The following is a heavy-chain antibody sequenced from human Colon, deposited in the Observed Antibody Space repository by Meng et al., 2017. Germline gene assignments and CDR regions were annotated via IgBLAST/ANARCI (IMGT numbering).Heavy chain of an antibody. CDR2: INHSGST. D-gene: IGHD3-22*01. J-gene: IGHJ4*02. Sequence: SEPLSLTCAVSCGSFSGYYWSWIRQPPGKGLEWIGEINHSGSTNYNPSLKSRVTISVDTSKNQSSLKLSSVTAADTAVYYCARGGRSSDYDSSGYPDYWGQGTLVTVSS. CDR3: ARGGRSSDYDSSGYPDY. CDR1: CGSFSGYY. V-gene: IGHV4-34*01.